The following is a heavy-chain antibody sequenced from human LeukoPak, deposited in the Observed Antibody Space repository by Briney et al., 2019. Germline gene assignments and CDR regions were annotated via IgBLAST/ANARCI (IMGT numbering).Heavy chain of an antibody. D-gene: IGHD3-10*02. CDR1: GFTFNTYS. CDR2: IDSSGGYM. J-gene: IGHJ6*04. CDR3: SELGITMIGGV. V-gene: IGHV3-21*06. Sequence: GGSLRLSCEASGFTFNTYSMNWARQAPGKGLEWVSSIDSSGGYMFYADSVKGRFIISRDNAKDSLYLQMNSLRVEDTAVYYCSELGITMIGGVWGKGTTVTISS.